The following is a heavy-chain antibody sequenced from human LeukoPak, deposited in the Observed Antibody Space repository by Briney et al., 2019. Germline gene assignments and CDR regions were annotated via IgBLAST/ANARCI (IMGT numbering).Heavy chain of an antibody. D-gene: IGHD1-26*01. J-gene: IGHJ5*02. CDR1: GGTFSSYA. CDR3: ARAGSEVAKTPWYWFDP. V-gene: IGHV1-69*05. CDR2: IIPIFGTA. Sequence: GASVKVSCKASGGTFSSYAISWVRRAPGQGLEWMGRIIPIFGTANYAQKFQGRVTITTDESTSTVYMELSSLRSEDTAVYYCARAGSEVAKTPWYWFDPWGQGTLVTVSS.